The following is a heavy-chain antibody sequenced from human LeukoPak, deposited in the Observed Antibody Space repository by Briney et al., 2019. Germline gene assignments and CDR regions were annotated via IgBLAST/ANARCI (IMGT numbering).Heavy chain of an antibody. Sequence: GVSQTLFCAASGLTFSIYWMHCVRQAPGKGLVCLSRINTDGSSTRYADSVTGRFTIYRENAKNTLYLQMNSLRAEDTAVYYCARDRDFWSGYYALDYWGQGTLVTVSS. V-gene: IGHV3-74*01. CDR1: GLTFSIYW. D-gene: IGHD3-3*01. CDR2: INTDGSST. CDR3: ARDRDFWSGYYALDY. J-gene: IGHJ4*02.